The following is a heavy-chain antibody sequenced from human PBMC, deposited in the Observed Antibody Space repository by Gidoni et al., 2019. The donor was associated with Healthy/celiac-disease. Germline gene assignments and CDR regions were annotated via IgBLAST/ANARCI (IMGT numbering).Heavy chain of an antibody. CDR1: GFTFSSNY. Sequence: EVQLVESGGGLVQPGGSLRLSCAASGFTFSSNYMSWVRQAPGKGLEWVSVMYSGGSTYYADSVKGRFTISRDNSKNTLYLQMNSLRAEDTAVYYCAREGRSWSGYYYYYGMDVWGQGTTVTVSS. D-gene: IGHD6-13*01. CDR2: MYSGGST. J-gene: IGHJ6*02. CDR3: AREGRSWSGYYYYYGMDV. V-gene: IGHV3-66*01.